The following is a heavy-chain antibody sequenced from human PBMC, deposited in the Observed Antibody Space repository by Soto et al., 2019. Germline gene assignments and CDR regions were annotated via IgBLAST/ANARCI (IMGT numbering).Heavy chain of an antibody. D-gene: IGHD6-19*01. CDR2: IIPIFGTA. J-gene: IGHJ4*02. CDR3: ARGGGVLAVALYDY. CDR1: GGTFSSYA. Sequence: QVQLVQSGAEVKKPGSSVKVSCKASGGTFSSYAISWVRQAPGQGLEWMGGIIPIFGTANYAQKFQGRVPITADKSTSKAYMELSSLRSEDTAVYYCARGGGVLAVALYDYWGQGTLVTASS. V-gene: IGHV1-69*06.